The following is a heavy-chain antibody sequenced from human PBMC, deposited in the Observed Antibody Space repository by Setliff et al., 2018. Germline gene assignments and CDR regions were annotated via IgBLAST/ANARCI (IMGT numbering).Heavy chain of an antibody. J-gene: IGHJ3*02. V-gene: IGHV3-33*08. Sequence: PGGSLRLSCAASGFTFSSDPMNWVRQAPGKGLEWVAFIWYDGSNKYHADSVKGRFTISRDNSKNTLYLQMNSLKTEDTAVYYCTTDLLYYDSSGPPYVSAFDIWGQGTMVTVSS. CDR1: GFTFSSDP. CDR2: IWYDGSNK. CDR3: TTDLLYYDSSGPPYVSAFDI. D-gene: IGHD3-22*01.